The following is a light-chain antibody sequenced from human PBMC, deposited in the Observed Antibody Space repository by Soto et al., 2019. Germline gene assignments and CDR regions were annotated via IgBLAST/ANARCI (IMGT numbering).Light chain of an antibody. CDR2: DSS. Sequence: EIVLTQSPATLSLSPGERATLSCRASQSVGSYLAWYQQRPGQAPRLLMYDSSNRATGIPARFSGSGSGTDFTLTISSLQPEDVAAYYCQKYNSAPLTFGGGTKVEIK. CDR1: QSVGSY. V-gene: IGKV3-11*01. J-gene: IGKJ4*01. CDR3: QKYNSAPLT.